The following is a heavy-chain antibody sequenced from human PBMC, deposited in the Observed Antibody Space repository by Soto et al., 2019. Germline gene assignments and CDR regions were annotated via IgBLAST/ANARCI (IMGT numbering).Heavy chain of an antibody. CDR1: GFTFSSYA. D-gene: IGHD1-1*01. CDR2: ISGSGSST. J-gene: IGHJ4*02. V-gene: IGHV3-23*01. Sequence: GGSLRLACAASGFTFSSYAMSWVRQAPGKGLEWVSAISGSGSSTYYADSVKGRFTISRDNSKNMVYLQMNSLRAEDTAVYYWTKDRSESTDLRGQGTLVTVST. CDR3: TKDRSESTDL.